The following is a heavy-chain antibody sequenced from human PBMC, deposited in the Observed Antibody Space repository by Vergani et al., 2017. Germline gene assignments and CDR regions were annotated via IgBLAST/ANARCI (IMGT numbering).Heavy chain of an antibody. Sequence: QVQLVESGGGVVQPGRSLRLSCAASGFTFSSYGMHWVRQAPGKGLEWVAVISYDGSNKYYADSVKGRFTISRDNSKNTLYLQMNSLQIEDTAMYYCAGGDLNWNIVNGAFDMWGQGTMVTVSS. CDR1: GFTFSSYG. CDR2: ISYDGSNK. V-gene: IGHV3-30*03. D-gene: IGHD1/OR15-1a*01. CDR3: AGGDLNWNIVNGAFDM. J-gene: IGHJ3*02.